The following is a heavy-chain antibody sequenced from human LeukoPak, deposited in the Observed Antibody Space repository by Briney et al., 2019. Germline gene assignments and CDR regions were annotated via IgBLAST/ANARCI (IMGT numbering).Heavy chain of an antibody. J-gene: IGHJ3*02. D-gene: IGHD5-18*01. Sequence: PSETLSLTCTVSGGSISSGSYYWSWIRQPAGKGLEWIGRIYTSGSTNYNPSLKSRVTISVDTSKNQFSLKLSSVTAADTAVYYCARETDTAVVTGKSDGAFDIWGQGTMVTVSS. CDR2: IYTSGST. CDR3: ARETDTAVVTGKSDGAFDI. CDR1: GGSISSGSYY. V-gene: IGHV4-61*02.